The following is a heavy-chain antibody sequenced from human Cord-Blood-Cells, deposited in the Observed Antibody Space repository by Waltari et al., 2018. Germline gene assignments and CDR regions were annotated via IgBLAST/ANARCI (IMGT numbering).Heavy chain of an antibody. J-gene: IGHJ3*02. CDR2: MNPNSGNT. D-gene: IGHD1-26*01. CDR1: GYTFTSSD. V-gene: IGHV1-8*03. Sequence: QVQLVQSGAEVKKPGASVQVSCKASGYTFTSSDTNWVRQATGQGLEWMGWMNPNSGNTGYAQKFQGRVTITRNTSISTAYMELSSLRSEDTAVYYCARVYSGSYYAFDIWGQGTMVTVSS. CDR3: ARVYSGSYYAFDI.